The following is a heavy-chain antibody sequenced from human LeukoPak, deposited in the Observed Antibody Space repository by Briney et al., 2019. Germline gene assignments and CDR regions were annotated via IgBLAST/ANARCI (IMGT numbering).Heavy chain of an antibody. J-gene: IGHJ6*03. CDR1: GFTFSNAW. CDR2: ISSSGSTI. Sequence: GGSLRLSCAASGFTFSNAWMSWIRQAPGKGLEWVSYISSSGSTIYYADSVKGRFTISRDNAKNSLYLQMNSLRAEDTAVYYCASDGAAAGTWYYYYMDVWGKGTTVTVSS. V-gene: IGHV3-11*04. D-gene: IGHD6-13*01. CDR3: ASDGAAAGTWYYYYMDV.